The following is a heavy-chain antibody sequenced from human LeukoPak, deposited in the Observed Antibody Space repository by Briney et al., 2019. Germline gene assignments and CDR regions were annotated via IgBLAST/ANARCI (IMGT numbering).Heavy chain of an antibody. V-gene: IGHV3-21*03. D-gene: IGHD3-10*01. CDR1: GFTFSSYS. Sequence: GGSLRLSCAASGFTFSSYSMNWVRQAPGKGLEWVSTISSSSNYIYYADSLKGRFTISRDNAKNSLYLQMNSLKTEDTAVYYCTTDPEALLWFGELFKSDYWGQGTLVTVSS. J-gene: IGHJ4*02. CDR2: ISSSSNYI. CDR3: TTDPEALLWFGELFKSDY.